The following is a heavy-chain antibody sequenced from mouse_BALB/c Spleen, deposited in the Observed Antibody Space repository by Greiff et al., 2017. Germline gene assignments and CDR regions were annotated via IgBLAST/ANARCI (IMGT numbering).Heavy chain of an antibody. V-gene: IGHV1-4*01. D-gene: IGHD2-1*01. CDR2: INPSSGYT. CDR1: GYTFTSYT. Sequence: QVQLKQSGAELARPGASVKMSCKASGYTFTSYTMHWVKQRPGQGLEWIGYINPSSGYTNYNQKFKDKATLTADKSSSTAYMQLSSLTSEDSAVYYCASRPYGNYYFDYWGQGTTLTVSS. J-gene: IGHJ2*01. CDR3: ASRPYGNYYFDY.